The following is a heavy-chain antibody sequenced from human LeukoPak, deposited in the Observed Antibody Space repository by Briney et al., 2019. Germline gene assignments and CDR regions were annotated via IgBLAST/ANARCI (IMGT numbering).Heavy chain of an antibody. CDR3: ATDRPGGDSSRY. Sequence: VASVKVSCKVSGYTLTELSMHWVRQAPGKGLEWMGGFDPEDGETIYAQKFQGRVTMTEDTSTDTAYMELSSLRSEDTAVYYCATDRPGGDSSRYWGQGALATVSS. CDR2: FDPEDGET. V-gene: IGHV1-24*01. J-gene: IGHJ4*02. CDR1: GYTLTELS. D-gene: IGHD3-22*01.